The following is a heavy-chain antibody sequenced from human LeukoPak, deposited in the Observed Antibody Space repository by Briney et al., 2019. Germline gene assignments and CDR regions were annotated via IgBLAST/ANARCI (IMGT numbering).Heavy chain of an antibody. J-gene: IGHJ5*02. CDR1: GGSISSYY. CDR3: ATSHDVKTAPYDL. CDR2: IFTSGWT. D-gene: IGHD2-21*01. V-gene: IGHV4-4*09. Sequence: SETLSLTCTVSGGSISSYYWSWVRQSPGKGLEWIGYIFTSGWTDYNPSLKSRVTMSVDTSMNQLSMELRFLTAADTAVYYCATSHDVKTAPYDLWGQGTLVTVSS.